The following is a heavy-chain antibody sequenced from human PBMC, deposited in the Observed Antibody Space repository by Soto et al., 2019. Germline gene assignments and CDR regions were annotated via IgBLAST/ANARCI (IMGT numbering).Heavy chain of an antibody. CDR3: ARGSADTNNYYYYYYMDV. V-gene: IGHV4-34*01. D-gene: IGHD6-13*01. CDR2: INHSGST. J-gene: IGHJ6*03. Sequence: SETLSLTCAVYGGSFSGYYWSWIRQPPGKGLEWIGEINHSGSTNYNPSPKSRVTISVDTSKNQFSLKLSSVTAADTAVYYCARGSADTNNYYYYYYMDVWGKGTTVTVSS. CDR1: GGSFSGYY.